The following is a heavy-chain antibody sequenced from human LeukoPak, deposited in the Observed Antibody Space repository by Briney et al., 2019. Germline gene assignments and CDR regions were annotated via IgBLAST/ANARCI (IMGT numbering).Heavy chain of an antibody. CDR1: GFTFNIYA. CDR2: ISGSGGTT. J-gene: IGHJ4*02. D-gene: IGHD3-16*02. Sequence: PGGSLRLSCAASGFTFNIYAMTWVRQAPGKGLEWVSAISGSGGTTHSADSVKGRFTISRDDGKNSLSLHMSSVRAEDTAVYYCGYTNNFYHWGQGALVVVS. CDR3: GYTNNFYH. V-gene: IGHV3-23*01.